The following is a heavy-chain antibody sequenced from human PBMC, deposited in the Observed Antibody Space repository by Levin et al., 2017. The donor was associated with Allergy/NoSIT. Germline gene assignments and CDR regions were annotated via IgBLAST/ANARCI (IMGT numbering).Heavy chain of an antibody. J-gene: IGHJ5*02. D-gene: IGHD2-15*01. Sequence: ASVKVSCKASGYSFNGYYIHWVRQAPGQGLEWMGWTNPDNGDTNYAQQFQGRVTMTRDTSMRIIYMEMSRLRFDDRAVYYCAREESSSCLNHWGQGTLVTVSS. CDR3: AREESSSCLNH. V-gene: IGHV1-2*02. CDR1: GYSFNGYY. CDR2: TNPDNGDT.